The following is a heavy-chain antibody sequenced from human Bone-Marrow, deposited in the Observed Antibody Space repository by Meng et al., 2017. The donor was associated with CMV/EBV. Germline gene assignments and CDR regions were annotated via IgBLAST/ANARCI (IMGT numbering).Heavy chain of an antibody. J-gene: IGHJ4*02. CDR2: IYYSGST. CDR1: GYSISSGHY. V-gene: IGHV4-38-2*02. D-gene: IGHD5-24*01. Sequence: SETLSLTCTVSGYSISSGHYWGWIRQPPGKGLEWIGSIYYSGSTYYNPSLKSRVTISVDTSKNQFSLKVSSVTAADTAVYYCARDVVEMATCDYWGQGTRVTGSS. CDR3: ARDVVEMATCDY.